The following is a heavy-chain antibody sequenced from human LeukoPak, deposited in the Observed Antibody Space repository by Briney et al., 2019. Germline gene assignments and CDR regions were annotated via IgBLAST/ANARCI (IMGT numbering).Heavy chain of an antibody. J-gene: IGHJ4*02. CDR1: GFTFSSYE. CDR3: ASMRIYYYDSSGYPD. V-gene: IGHV3-48*03. CDR2: ISSSGSTI. Sequence: GGSLRLSCAASGFTFSSYETNWVRQAPGKGLEWVSYISSSGSTIYYADSVKGRFTISRDNAKNSLYLQMNSLRAEDTAVYYCASMRIYYYDSSGYPDWGQGTLVTVSS. D-gene: IGHD3-22*01.